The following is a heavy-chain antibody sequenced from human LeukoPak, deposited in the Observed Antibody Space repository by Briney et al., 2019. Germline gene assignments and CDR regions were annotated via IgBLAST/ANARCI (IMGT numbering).Heavy chain of an antibody. CDR1: GGSFSGYY. J-gene: IGHJ4*02. V-gene: IGHV4-34*01. CDR2: INHSGST. CDR3: ARDRKRRVGATPNSGIDY. D-gene: IGHD1-26*01. Sequence: PSETLSLTCAVYGGSFSGYYWSWIRQPPGKGLEWIGEINHSGSTNYNPSLKSRVAISVDTSKNQFSLKLSSVTAADTAVYYCARDRKRRVGATPNSGIDYWGQGTLVTVSS.